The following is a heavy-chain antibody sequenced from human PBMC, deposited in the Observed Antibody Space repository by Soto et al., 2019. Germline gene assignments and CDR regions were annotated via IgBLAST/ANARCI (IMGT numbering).Heavy chain of an antibody. CDR2: ISGSGSTL. CDR3: AKVFYYYDSSGYYYFDY. D-gene: IGHD3-22*01. Sequence: EVQLLESGGGLVQPGGSLRLSCAASGFTFSSYAVSWVRQAHGQGPEWISSISGSGSTLYYADSVKGRFTISREKSKNTLYLQMSSLRAEDTAVYYCAKVFYYYDSSGYYYFDYWGPGTLVTVSS. V-gene: IGHV3-23*01. CDR1: GFTFSSYA. J-gene: IGHJ4*02.